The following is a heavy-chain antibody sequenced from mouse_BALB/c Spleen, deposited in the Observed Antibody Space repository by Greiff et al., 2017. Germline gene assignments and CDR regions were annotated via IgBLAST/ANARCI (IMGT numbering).Heavy chain of an antibody. CDR1: GYTFTSYV. Sequence: EVQLQQSGPELVKPGASVKMSCKASGYTFTSYVMHWVKQKPGQGLEWIGYINPYNDGTKYNEKFKGKATLTSDKSSSTAYMELSSLTSEDSAVYYCARERAYYRYDGFAYWGQGTLVTVSA. D-gene: IGHD2-14*01. CDR2: INPYNDGT. CDR3: ARERAYYRYDGFAY. V-gene: IGHV1-14*01. J-gene: IGHJ3*01.